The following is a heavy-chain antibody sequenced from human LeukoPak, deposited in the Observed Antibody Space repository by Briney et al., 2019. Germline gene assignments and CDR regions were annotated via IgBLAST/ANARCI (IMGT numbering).Heavy chain of an antibody. V-gene: IGHV4-59*01. CDR1: GGSISSYY. Sequence: MPSETLSLTCTVSGGSISSYYWSWTRQPPGKGLEWIGYIYYSGSTNYNPSLKSRVTISVDTSKDQFSLKLSSVTAADTAVYYCAREREMGGMDVWGQGTTVTVSS. CDR2: IYYSGST. CDR3: AREREMGGMDV. J-gene: IGHJ6*02. D-gene: IGHD5-24*01.